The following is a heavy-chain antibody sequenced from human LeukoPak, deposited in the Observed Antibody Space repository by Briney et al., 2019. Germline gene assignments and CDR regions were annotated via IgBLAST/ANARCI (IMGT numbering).Heavy chain of an antibody. V-gene: IGHV1-2*02. Sequence: ASVKVSCKASGYTFTGYYMHWVRQAPGQGLEWMGWINPNSGGTNYAQKFQGRVTMTRDTSITTAYMELSRLRSDDTAVCYCARDPLRQQLINGMDVWGQGTTVTVSS. D-gene: IGHD6-13*01. CDR3: ARDPLRQQLINGMDV. CDR1: GYTFTGYY. J-gene: IGHJ6*02. CDR2: INPNSGGT.